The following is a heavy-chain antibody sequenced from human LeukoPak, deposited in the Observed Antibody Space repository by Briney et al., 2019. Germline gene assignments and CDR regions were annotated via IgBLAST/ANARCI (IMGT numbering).Heavy chain of an antibody. V-gene: IGHV4-59*08. Sequence: SETLSLTCTVSGGSISSYYWSWIRQPPGKGLEWIGYIYYSGSTNYNPSLKSRVTISVDTSKNQFSLKLSSVTAADTAVYYCARAKKWELTLDYWGQGTLVTVSS. CDR1: GGSISSYY. CDR3: ARAKKWELTLDY. J-gene: IGHJ4*02. CDR2: IYYSGST. D-gene: IGHD1-26*01.